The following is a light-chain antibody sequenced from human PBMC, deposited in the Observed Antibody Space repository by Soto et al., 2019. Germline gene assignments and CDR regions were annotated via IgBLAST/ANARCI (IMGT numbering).Light chain of an antibody. CDR2: RAS. V-gene: IGKV3-20*01. CDR3: QQYGTSPRT. J-gene: IGKJ1*01. Sequence: EIVLTQSPGTLSLSPGERATLSCRASQSVSSSYLAWYQQKSGQAPRLLISRASSRATGIPDRFSGSGAGTDFTLTISRLEPEDFAGYYCQQYGTSPRTFGQGNKVEIK. CDR1: QSVSSSY.